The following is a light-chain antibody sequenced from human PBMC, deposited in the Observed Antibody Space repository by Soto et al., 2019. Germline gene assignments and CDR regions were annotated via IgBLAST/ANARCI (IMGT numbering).Light chain of an antibody. J-gene: IGKJ3*01. CDR2: GAS. CDR1: QSVSSN. Sequence: EIVMTQSPATLSVSPGERATLSCRASQSVSSNLAWYQQKPGQAPRLLIYGASTRATGIPARFSGSGSGTEFTLTISSLQSEEFAVYYCQQYNNWPPLVGPGTKVDIK. CDR3: QQYNNWPPL. V-gene: IGKV3-15*01.